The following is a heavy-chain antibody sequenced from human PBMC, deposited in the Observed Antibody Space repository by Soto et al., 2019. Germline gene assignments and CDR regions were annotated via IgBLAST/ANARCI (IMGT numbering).Heavy chain of an antibody. CDR3: ASSAINIVPRAIAADMDYYYYGMDV. Sequence: ASVKVSCKASGGTFSSYAISWVRQAPGQGLEWMGGIIPIFGTANYAQKFQGRVTITADESTSTAYMELSSLRSEDTAVYYCASSAINIVPRAIAADMDYYYYGMDVWGQGTTVTVSS. CDR2: IIPIFGTA. J-gene: IGHJ6*02. D-gene: IGHD6-13*01. V-gene: IGHV1-69*13. CDR1: GGTFSSYA.